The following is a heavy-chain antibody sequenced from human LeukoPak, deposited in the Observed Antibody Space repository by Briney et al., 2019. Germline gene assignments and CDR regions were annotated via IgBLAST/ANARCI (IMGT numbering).Heavy chain of an antibody. V-gene: IGHV4-34*01. CDR1: GGSFSGYY. CDR2: INHSGST. J-gene: IGHJ3*02. Sequence: SETLSLTCAVYGGSFSGYYWSWIRQPPGKGLEWIGEINHSGSTNYNPSLKSRVTISVDTSKNQFSLKLSSVTAADTAVYYCARRWLRYFDWLFGANPVRDLNDAFDIWGQGTMVTVSS. D-gene: IGHD3-9*01. CDR3: ARRWLRYFDWLFGANPVRDLNDAFDI.